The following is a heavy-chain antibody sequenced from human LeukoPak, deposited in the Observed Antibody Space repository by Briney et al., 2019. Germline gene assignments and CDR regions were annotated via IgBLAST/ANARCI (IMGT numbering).Heavy chain of an antibody. J-gene: IGHJ6*03. CDR3: ARAHIAAAGTVYYYYMDV. CDR1: GYTFTSYD. Sequence: SVKVSCKASGYTFTSYDINWVRQATGQGLEWMGWMNPNSGNTGYAQKFQGRVTMTRNTSISTAYMELSSLRSEDTAVYYCARAHIAAAGTVYYYYMDVWGKGTTVTISS. V-gene: IGHV1-8*01. D-gene: IGHD6-13*01. CDR2: MNPNSGNT.